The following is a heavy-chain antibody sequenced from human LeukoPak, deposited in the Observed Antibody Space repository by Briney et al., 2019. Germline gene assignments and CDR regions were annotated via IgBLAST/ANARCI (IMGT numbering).Heavy chain of an antibody. CDR1: GFTFSSYW. CDR2: IKSDGSST. CDR3: ARVAVPYYYDSSGSYFDY. V-gene: IGHV3-74*01. Sequence: GGSLRLSCAASGFTFSSYWMHWVRRAPGKGLVWVSRIKSDGSSTSYADSVKGRFTISRDNAKNTLYLQMNSLRAEDTAVYYCARVAVPYYYDSSGSYFDYWGQGTLVTVSS. D-gene: IGHD3-22*01. J-gene: IGHJ4*02.